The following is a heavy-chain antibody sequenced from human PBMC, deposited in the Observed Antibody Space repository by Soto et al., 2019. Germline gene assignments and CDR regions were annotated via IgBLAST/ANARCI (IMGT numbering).Heavy chain of an antibody. Sequence: ASVKVSCKASGYTFTSYGISWVRQAPGQGLEWMGWISAYNGNTNYAQKLQGRVTMTTDTSTSTAYMELRSLRSDDTAVYYCARDLPIGYSNPSPFHYWGQATLVTVSS. CDR2: ISAYNGNT. CDR3: ARDLPIGYSNPSPFHY. J-gene: IGHJ4*02. V-gene: IGHV1-18*01. D-gene: IGHD6-13*01. CDR1: GYTFTSYG.